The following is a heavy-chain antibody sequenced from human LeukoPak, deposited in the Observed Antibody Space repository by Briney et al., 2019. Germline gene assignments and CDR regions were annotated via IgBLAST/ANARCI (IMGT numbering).Heavy chain of an antibody. CDR1: GGSISSYY. CDR2: IYYSGST. CDR3: ARGTIIVGATGWFDP. J-gene: IGHJ5*02. V-gene: IGHV4-59*01. D-gene: IGHD1-26*01. Sequence: NPSETLSLTCTVSGGSISSYYWSWIRQPPGKGLEWIGYIYYSGSTNYNPSLKSRVTISVDTSKNQFSLKLSSVTAADTAVYYCARGTIIVGATGWFDPWGQGTLVTVSS.